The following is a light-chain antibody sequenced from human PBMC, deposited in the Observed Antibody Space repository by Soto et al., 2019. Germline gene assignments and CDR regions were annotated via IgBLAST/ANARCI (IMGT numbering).Light chain of an antibody. CDR2: ATS. CDR1: QVISSW. Sequence: DIQMTQSPSSVSASVGDRVTITCRVTQVISSWLAWYQQKPGKAPKLLIYATSNLQSGVPSRFSGSGSGTDFTLTITSLQPEDFATYYCQQANSFPYTFGQGTKLEIK. CDR3: QQANSFPYT. J-gene: IGKJ2*01. V-gene: IGKV1-12*01.